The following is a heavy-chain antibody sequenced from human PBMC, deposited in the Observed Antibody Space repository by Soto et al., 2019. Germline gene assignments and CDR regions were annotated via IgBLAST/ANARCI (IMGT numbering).Heavy chain of an antibody. CDR2: IYYSGST. CDR3: ASRGGYYPYDAFDI. J-gene: IGHJ3*02. D-gene: IGHD3-22*01. CDR1: GGSISSGDYY. Sequence: SETLSLTCTVSGGSISSGDYYWNWIRQPPGKGLEWIGYIYYSGSTHYNPSLESRVTISVDTSKTQFSLKLRSMTAADTAVYYCASRGGYYPYDAFDIWGQETMVTVSS. V-gene: IGHV4-30-4*01.